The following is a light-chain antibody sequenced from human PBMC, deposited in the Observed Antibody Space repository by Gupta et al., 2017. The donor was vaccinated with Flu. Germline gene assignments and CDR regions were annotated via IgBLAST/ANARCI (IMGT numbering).Light chain of an antibody. V-gene: IGKV1-39*01. CDR1: QTISTY. CDR3: QQSYHTPART. J-gene: IGKJ1*01. Sequence: DIQMTQSPSSLSASVGDRVTITCRASQTISTYLNWYQQKPGKAPKLLIYAASSLQEGVPSRFSGSGSGTDFTLTISSLQPEDFATYFCQQSYHTPARTFGQGTKVEIK. CDR2: AAS.